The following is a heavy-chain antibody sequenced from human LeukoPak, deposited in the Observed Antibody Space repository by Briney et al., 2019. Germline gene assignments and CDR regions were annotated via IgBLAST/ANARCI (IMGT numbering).Heavy chain of an antibody. Sequence: GASVKVSCKASGYTFTSYGISWVRQAPGQGLEWMGWISAYNGNTNYAQKLQGRVTMTADTSTSTAYMELRSLRSDDTAVYYCATVAVAGDLDYWGQGTLVTVSS. V-gene: IGHV1-18*01. D-gene: IGHD6-19*01. CDR1: GYTFTSYG. CDR3: ATVAVAGDLDY. J-gene: IGHJ4*02. CDR2: ISAYNGNT.